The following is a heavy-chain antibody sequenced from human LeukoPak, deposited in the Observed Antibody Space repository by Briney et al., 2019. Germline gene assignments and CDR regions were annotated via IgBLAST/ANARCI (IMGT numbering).Heavy chain of an antibody. J-gene: IGHJ6*03. Sequence: SETLSFTCTVSGGSISSYYWSWIRQPPGKGLEWIGYIYYSGSTNYNPSLKSRVTISVDTSKNQFSLKLSSVTAADTAVYYCARAGDYYYMDVWGKGTTVTVSS. D-gene: IGHD3-10*01. V-gene: IGHV4-59*01. CDR1: GGSISSYY. CDR2: IYYSGST. CDR3: ARAGDYYYMDV.